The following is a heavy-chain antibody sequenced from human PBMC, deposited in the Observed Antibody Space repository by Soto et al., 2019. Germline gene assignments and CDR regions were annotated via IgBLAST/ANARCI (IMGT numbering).Heavy chain of an antibody. D-gene: IGHD2-2*01. CDR1: GGTFSNYA. CDR2: IIPIFGTT. CDR3: VARRYCSKGTCPDYLAY. V-gene: IGHV1-69*13. Sequence: ASVKVSCKASGGTFSNYAISWVRQAPGQGLEWMGGIIPIFGTTNYPQKPQGRVTITADEPTSTSYMELGSLRSEDTAVYFCVARRYCSKGTCPDYLAYWGRGTLVTVPS. J-gene: IGHJ4*02.